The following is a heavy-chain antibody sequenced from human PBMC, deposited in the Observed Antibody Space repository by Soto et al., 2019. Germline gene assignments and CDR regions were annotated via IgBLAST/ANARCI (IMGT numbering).Heavy chain of an antibody. CDR3: TRYSVRYYDSSGFNWFDP. CDR2: IRSKADTYAT. CDR1: GFTFSSYW. Sequence: GGSLRLSCAASGFTFSSYWMSWVRQAPGKGLEWVGRIRSKADTYATAYAASVKGRFTISRDDSKNTAYLQMNSLKTEDTAVYYCTRYSVRYYDSSGFNWFDPWGQGTLVTVSS. V-gene: IGHV3-73*01. D-gene: IGHD3-22*01. J-gene: IGHJ5*02.